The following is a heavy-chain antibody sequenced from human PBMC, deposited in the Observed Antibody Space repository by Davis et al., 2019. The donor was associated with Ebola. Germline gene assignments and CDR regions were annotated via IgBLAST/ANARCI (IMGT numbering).Heavy chain of an antibody. CDR2: INHSGST. V-gene: IGHV4-39*07. CDR1: GGSISSGGYY. Sequence: SETLSLTCTVSGGSISSGGYYWSWIRQPPGKGLEWIGEINHSGSTNYNPSLKSRVTISVDTSKNQFSLKLSSVTAADTAVYYCARGPSMVSFDYWGQGTLVTVSS. D-gene: IGHD2-8*01. CDR3: ARGPSMVSFDY. J-gene: IGHJ4*02.